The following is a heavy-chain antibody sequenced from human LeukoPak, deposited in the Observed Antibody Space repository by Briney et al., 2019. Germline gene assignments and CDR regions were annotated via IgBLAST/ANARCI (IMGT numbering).Heavy chain of an antibody. CDR1: GFTINTYT. CDR2: ISSSSTYL. V-gene: IGHV3-21*01. J-gene: IGHJ3*02. CDR3: ARDRVAGAVADEFDI. D-gene: IGHD2-15*01. Sequence: GGSLRLSCAASGFTINTYTMNWVRQAPGKGLEWVSCISSSSTYLYYADSVKGRFTVSRDDAKNSLYLQMSTLRAEDTAVYYCARDRVAGAVADEFDIWGLGTMVTVSS.